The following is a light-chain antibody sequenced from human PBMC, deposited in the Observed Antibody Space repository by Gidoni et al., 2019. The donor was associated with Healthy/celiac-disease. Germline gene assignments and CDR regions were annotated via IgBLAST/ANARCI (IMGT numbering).Light chain of an antibody. CDR3: QQYGSSPELT. J-gene: IGKJ4*01. V-gene: IGKV3-20*01. CDR1: QSVSSSY. CDR2: GAS. Sequence: EVVLTQSPGTLSLSPGERATLSCRASQSVSSSYLAWYQQKPGQAPRLLIYGASSRATGIPDRFSGSGSGTDFTLTLSRLEPEDFAVYYCQQYGSSPELTVGGGTKVEIK.